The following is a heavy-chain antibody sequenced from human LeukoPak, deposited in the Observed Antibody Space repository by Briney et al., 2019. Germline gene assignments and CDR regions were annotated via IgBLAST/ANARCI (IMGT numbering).Heavy chain of an antibody. Sequence: SETLSLTCTVSGGSISSHYWSWIRQPPGKGLEWIGYIYYSGSTNYNPSLKSRVTISVDTSKNQFSLKLSSVTAADTAVYYCARHSPQPLFGYWGQGTLVTVSS. V-gene: IGHV4-59*11. D-gene: IGHD2-2*01. CDR3: ARHSPQPLFGY. CDR2: IYYSGST. CDR1: GGSISSHY. J-gene: IGHJ4*02.